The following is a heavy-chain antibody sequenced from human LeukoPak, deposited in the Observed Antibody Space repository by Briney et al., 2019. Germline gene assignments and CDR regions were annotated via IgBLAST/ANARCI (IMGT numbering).Heavy chain of an antibody. CDR1: GGSFSGYY. D-gene: IGHD4-17*01. CDR3: ARGMTTVTYFDY. Sequence: SETLSLTCAVYGGSFSGYYWSWIRQPPGKGLEWIGEINHSGSTNYNPSLKSRVTISVDTSKNQFSLKLSSVTAADTAVYYCARGMTTVTYFDYWGQGTLVTVSS. J-gene: IGHJ4*02. V-gene: IGHV4-34*01. CDR2: INHSGST.